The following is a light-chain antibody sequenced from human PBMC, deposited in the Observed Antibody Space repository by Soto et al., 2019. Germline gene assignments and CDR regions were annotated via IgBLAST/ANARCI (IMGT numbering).Light chain of an antibody. Sequence: EIVMTQSPATLSVSPGERATLSCRASQSVSSNLAWFQQKPGQTPRLLIYGASTRATGIPARFSGSGSGTEFTLTISSLQSEDCAVYYCQHYNNWPALYTFGQGTKLEIK. V-gene: IGKV3-15*01. CDR2: GAS. CDR1: QSVSSN. J-gene: IGKJ2*01. CDR3: QHYNNWPALYT.